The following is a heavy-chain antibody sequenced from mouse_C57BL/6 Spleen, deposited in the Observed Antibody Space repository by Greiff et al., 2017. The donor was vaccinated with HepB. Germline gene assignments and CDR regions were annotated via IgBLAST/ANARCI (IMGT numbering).Heavy chain of an antibody. CDR1: GYAFSSSW. D-gene: IGHD2-3*01. Sequence: VQLQESGPELVKPGASVKISCKASGYAFSSSWMNWVKQRPGKGLEWIGRIYPGDGDTNYNGKFKGKATLTADKSSSTAYMQLSSLTSEDSAVYFCASAYDGYFADWGPGTLVTVSA. CDR2: IYPGDGDT. J-gene: IGHJ3*01. CDR3: ASAYDGYFAD. V-gene: IGHV1-82*01.